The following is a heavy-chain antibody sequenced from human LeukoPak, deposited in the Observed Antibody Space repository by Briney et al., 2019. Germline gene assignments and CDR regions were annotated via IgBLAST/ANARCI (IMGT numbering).Heavy chain of an antibody. D-gene: IGHD6-13*01. CDR2: ISSGGNT. Sequence: GGSLRLSCATSGFTFSSYDMSWVRQAPGKGLEWVSVISSGGNTYYTDSVKGRFTISRDNSKNTLYLQMNSLRAEDTAVYYCAKRDGSWQQLPKINHDAFDIWGQGTMVTVSS. CDR3: AKRDGSWQQLPKINHDAFDI. V-gene: IGHV3-23*03. J-gene: IGHJ3*02. CDR1: GFTFSSYD.